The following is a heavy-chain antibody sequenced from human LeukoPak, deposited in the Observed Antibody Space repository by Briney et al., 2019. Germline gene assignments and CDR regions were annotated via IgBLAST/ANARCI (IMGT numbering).Heavy chain of an antibody. CDR2: IIPILGIP. J-gene: IGHJ2*01. V-gene: IGHV1-69*04. CDR3: ATEAIVVVTARDYWYFDL. CDR1: GYTFTGYY. D-gene: IGHD2-21*02. Sequence: SVKVSCKAAGYTFTGYYMHWVRQAPGQGLEWMGRIIPILGIPNYAQKFQGRVTITADKSTTTAYMELSSLRSEDTAVYYCATEAIVVVTARDYWYFDLWGRGTLVTVSS.